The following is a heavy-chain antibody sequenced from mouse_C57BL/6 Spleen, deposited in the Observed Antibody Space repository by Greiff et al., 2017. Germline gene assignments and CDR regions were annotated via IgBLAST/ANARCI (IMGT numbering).Heavy chain of an antibody. CDR3: ARDYEGAMDY. CDR2: IHPNSGST. D-gene: IGHD2-4*01. Sequence: QVQLQQSGAELVKPGASVKLSCKASGYTFTSYWMHWVKQRPGQGLEWIGMIHPNSGSTNYNEKFKSKATLTVDKSSSTAYMQLSSLTSEDSAVYYCARDYEGAMDYWGQGTSVTVSS. CDR1: GYTFTSYW. V-gene: IGHV1-64*01. J-gene: IGHJ4*01.